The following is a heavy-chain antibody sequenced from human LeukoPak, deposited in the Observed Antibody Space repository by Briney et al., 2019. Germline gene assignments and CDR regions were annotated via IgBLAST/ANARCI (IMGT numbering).Heavy chain of an antibody. J-gene: IGHJ4*02. CDR3: ARDGVLRHFDWLFVD. Sequence: GGSLRLSCAASGVTFSTYWMHWVRQAPGKGLVWVSRINSDGSSTSYADSVKGRFTISRDNAKNTLYLQMNSLRAEDTAVYYCARDGVLRHFDWLFVDWGQGTLVTVSS. CDR1: GVTFSTYW. V-gene: IGHV3-74*01. CDR2: INSDGSST. D-gene: IGHD3-9*01.